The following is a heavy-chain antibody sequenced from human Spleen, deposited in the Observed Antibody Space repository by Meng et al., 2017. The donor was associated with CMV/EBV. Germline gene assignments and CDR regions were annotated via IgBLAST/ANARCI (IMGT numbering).Heavy chain of an antibody. V-gene: IGHV3-53*01. CDR3: ASSVVSAAFDP. Sequence: GGSLRLSCVGSGFTFSDYYLSWIRQAPGKGLEWVSGIYGDGRTYYADFVKGRFTISRDDSKNTVFLQMDSLRAEDSAVYYCASSVVSAAFDPWGQGTLVTVSS. J-gene: IGHJ5*02. D-gene: IGHD2-2*01. CDR2: IYGDGRT. CDR1: GFTFSDYY.